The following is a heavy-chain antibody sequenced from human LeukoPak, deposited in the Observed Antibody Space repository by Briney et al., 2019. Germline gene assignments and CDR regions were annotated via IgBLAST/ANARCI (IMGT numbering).Heavy chain of an antibody. CDR2: ISSSSSYI. CDR1: GFTFSSYE. CDR3: VREGLDTWGAFDI. J-gene: IGHJ3*02. V-gene: IGHV3-21*01. D-gene: IGHD7-27*01. Sequence: GGSLRLSCAASGFTFSSYEMNWVRQAPGKGLAWVSSISSSSSYIYYADSVKGRFTISRDNAKNSLYLQMNSLRAEDTALYYCVREGLDTWGAFDIWGQGTMVTVSS.